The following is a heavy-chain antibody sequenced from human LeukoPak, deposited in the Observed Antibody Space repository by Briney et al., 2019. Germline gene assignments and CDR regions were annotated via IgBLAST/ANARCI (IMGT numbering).Heavy chain of an antibody. CDR2: INHSGST. CDR3: ARLHDSSGYYPQGGAFDI. CDR1: GGSFSGYY. V-gene: IGHV4-34*01. Sequence: PSETLSLTCAVYGGSFSGYYWSWIRQPPGKGLEWIGEINHSGSTNYNPSLKSRLTISVDTSKNQFSLKLSSVTAADTAVYYCARLHDSSGYYPQGGAFDIWGQGTMVTVSS. J-gene: IGHJ3*02. D-gene: IGHD3-22*01.